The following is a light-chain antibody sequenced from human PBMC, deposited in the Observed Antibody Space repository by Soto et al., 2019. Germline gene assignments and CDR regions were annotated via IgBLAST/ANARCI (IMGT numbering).Light chain of an antibody. Sequence: QLVLTQSPSASASLGASVKLTCTLSSGHSSYAIAWHQQQPEKGPRYLMRLHSDGSHSKGDGLPDRFSGSTSAAERYLTISSLQSEDEADYYCQTWGTGIRVFGGGTQVTVL. CDR2: LHSDGSH. CDR1: SGHSSYA. J-gene: IGLJ3*02. CDR3: QTWGTGIRV. V-gene: IGLV4-69*01.